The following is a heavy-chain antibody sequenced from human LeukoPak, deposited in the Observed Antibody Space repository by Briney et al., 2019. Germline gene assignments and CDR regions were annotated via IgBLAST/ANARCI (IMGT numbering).Heavy chain of an antibody. D-gene: IGHD3-3*02. CDR1: GGSISSSSYY. CDR2: IYYSGST. V-gene: IGHV4-39*01. J-gene: IGHJ4*02. CDR3: ARHGPRDGYIFSYFDY. Sequence: SETLSLTCTVSGGSISSSSYYWGWIRQPPGKGLEWIGSIYYSGSTYYNPSLKSRVTISVDTSKNQFSLKLSSVTAADTAVYYCARHGPRDGYIFSYFDYWGQGTLVTVSS.